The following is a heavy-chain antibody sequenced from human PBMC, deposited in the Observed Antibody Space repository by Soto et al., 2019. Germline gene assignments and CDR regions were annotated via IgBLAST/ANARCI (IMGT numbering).Heavy chain of an antibody. CDR1: GFTFSGSA. D-gene: IGHD3-3*01. CDR3: TRGVVISSNPDDYYYYYMDV. CDR2: IRSKANSYAT. V-gene: IGHV3-73*01. Sequence: GGSLRLSCAASGFTFSGSAMHWVRQASGKGLEWVGRIRSKANSYATAYAASVKGRFTISRDDSKNTVYLQMNSLKTEDTAVHYCTRGVVISSNPDDYYYYYMDVWGKGTTVTVSS. J-gene: IGHJ6*03.